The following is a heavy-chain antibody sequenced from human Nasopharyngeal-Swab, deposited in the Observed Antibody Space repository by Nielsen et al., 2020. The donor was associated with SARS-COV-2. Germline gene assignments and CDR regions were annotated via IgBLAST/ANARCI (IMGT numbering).Heavy chain of an antibody. J-gene: IGHJ4*02. CDR2: INPSGGST. Sequence: ASVKVSCKTSGYTFTTYYIHWVRQAPGQGLEWMGLINPSGGSTSYAQKFQGRVTMTRDTSTSTVYMELSSLRSEDTAVYYCARPADIAVAGFIDYWGQGTLVTVSS. D-gene: IGHD6-19*01. CDR3: ARPADIAVAGFIDY. CDR1: GYTFTTYY. V-gene: IGHV1-46*01.